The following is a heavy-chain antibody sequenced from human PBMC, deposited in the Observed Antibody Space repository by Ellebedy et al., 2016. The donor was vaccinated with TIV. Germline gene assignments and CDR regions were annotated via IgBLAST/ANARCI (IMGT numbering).Heavy chain of an antibody. V-gene: IGHV3-23*01. J-gene: IGHJ4*02. CDR3: ARATSGFDY. CDR1: GFTFFNYA. Sequence: PGGSLRLSCAASGFTFFNYAMGWVRQASGKGLEWVSGIHGSDTRTYYADSVKGRFTISRDNSKNTLYLQMDSLRAEDTAVHYCARATSGFDYWGQGALATVSS. D-gene: IGHD5-24*01. CDR2: IHGSDTRT.